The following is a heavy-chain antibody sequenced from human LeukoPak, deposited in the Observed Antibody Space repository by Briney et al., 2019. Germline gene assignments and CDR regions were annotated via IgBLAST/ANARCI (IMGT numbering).Heavy chain of an antibody. J-gene: IGHJ4*02. V-gene: IGHV3-23*01. CDR3: AKNRHYYGSGSYLDY. Sequence: GGSLRLSCAASGFTFSSYAMSWVRQAPGKGLEWVSAISGSGGSTYYADSVKGRLTISRDNSKNTLYLQMNSLRAEDTAVYYCAKNRHYYGSGSYLDYWGQGTLVTVSS. CDR2: ISGSGGST. CDR1: GFTFSSYA. D-gene: IGHD3-10*01.